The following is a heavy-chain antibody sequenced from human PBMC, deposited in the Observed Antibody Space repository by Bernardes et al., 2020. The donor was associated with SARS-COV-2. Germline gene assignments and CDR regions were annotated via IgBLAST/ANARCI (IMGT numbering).Heavy chain of an antibody. CDR3: AREQLDFDY. CDR2: ISSSSSTI. V-gene: IGHV3-48*01. J-gene: IGHJ4*02. CDR1: GFTFSSYS. D-gene: IGHD6-13*01. Sequence: GSLRLSCAASGFTFSSYSMNWVRQAPGKGLEWVSYISSSSSTIYYADSVKGRFTISRDNAKNSLYLQMNSLRAEDTAVYYCAREQLDFDYWGQGTLVTVSS.